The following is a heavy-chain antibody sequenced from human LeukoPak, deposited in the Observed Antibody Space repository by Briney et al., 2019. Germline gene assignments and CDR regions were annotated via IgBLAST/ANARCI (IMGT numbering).Heavy chain of an antibody. Sequence: GGSLRLSCAAPGFTFSNYAMSWGRQAPGEGVGWGSAIGVNTYETDSVKGRCTISRDNAKNTLYLQMNRLSAEDTALYYCARDTVPLGAPGENGDFFDCWGQGTLVTVSS. V-gene: IGHV3-23*01. D-gene: IGHD3-16*01. CDR1: GFTFSNYA. CDR2: IGVNT. CDR3: ARDTVPLGAPGENGDFFDC. J-gene: IGHJ4*02.